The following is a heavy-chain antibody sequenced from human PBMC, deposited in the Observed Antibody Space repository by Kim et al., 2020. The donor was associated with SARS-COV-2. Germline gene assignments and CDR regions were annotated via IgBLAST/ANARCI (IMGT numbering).Heavy chain of an antibody. D-gene: IGHD3-3*01. V-gene: IGHV3-23*01. Sequence: KGRFTISRDNSKNSLNLQMSSLRAEDTAVYYCAKLFYDFWSGYYYYFDYWGQGTLVTVSS. CDR3: AKLFYDFWSGYYYYFDY. J-gene: IGHJ4*02.